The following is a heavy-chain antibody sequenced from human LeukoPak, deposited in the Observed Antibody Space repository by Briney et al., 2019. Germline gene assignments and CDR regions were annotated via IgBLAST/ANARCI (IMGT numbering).Heavy chain of an antibody. V-gene: IGHV5-51*01. CDR2: IYPGDSDT. CDR1: GYSFTSYW. CDR3: ARHGGTNPRRRGWSYYYGMDV. D-gene: IGHD2-15*01. Sequence: GESLKISCKGSGYSFTSYWIGWVRQMPGKGLEWMGIIYPGDSDTRYSPSFQGQVTISADKSISTAYLQWSSLKASDTAMYYCARHGGTNPRRRGWSYYYGMDVWGQGTTVTVSS. J-gene: IGHJ6*02.